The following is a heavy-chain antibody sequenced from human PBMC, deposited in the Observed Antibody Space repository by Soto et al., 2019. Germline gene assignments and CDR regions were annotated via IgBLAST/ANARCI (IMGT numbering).Heavy chain of an antibody. CDR1: GFIFNSYA. CDR3: AKEISGSYGYYFDY. D-gene: IGHD1-26*01. V-gene: IGHV3-23*01. Sequence: HPGGSLRLSCAASGFIFNSYAMSWVRQAPGKGLEWVSAISGSGGSTYYADSVKGRFTISRDNSKNTLYLQMNSLRAEDTAVYYCAKEISGSYGYYFDYWGQGTLVTVSS. J-gene: IGHJ4*02. CDR2: ISGSGGST.